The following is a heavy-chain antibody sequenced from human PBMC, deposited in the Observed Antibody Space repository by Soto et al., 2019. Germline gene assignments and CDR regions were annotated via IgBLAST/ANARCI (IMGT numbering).Heavy chain of an antibody. Sequence: GGSLRLSCAASGFTVSSNYMSWVRQAPGKGLEWVSVIYSGGSTYYADSVKGRFTISRDNSKNTLYLQMNSLRAEDTAVYYCAREPGGITFFGVVPSDMDVWGKGTTVTVSS. V-gene: IGHV3-66*01. CDR2: IYSGGST. J-gene: IGHJ6*03. D-gene: IGHD3-3*01. CDR3: AREPGGITFFGVVPSDMDV. CDR1: GFTVSSNY.